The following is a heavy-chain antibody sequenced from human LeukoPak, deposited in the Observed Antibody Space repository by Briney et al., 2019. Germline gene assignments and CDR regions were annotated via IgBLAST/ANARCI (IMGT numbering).Heavy chain of an antibody. V-gene: IGHV4-39*07. Sequence: PSETLSLTCTVSGGSISSSGYYWGWIRQPPGKGLEWIGTIYYSGSADYNPSLKSRVTISVDMSKNQFSLKLSSVTAADTAVYYCARDPTPRFWSSETGWFDPWGQGTLVTVSS. J-gene: IGHJ5*02. CDR3: ARDPTPRFWSSETGWFDP. CDR1: GGSISSSGYY. CDR2: IYYSGSA. D-gene: IGHD3-3*01.